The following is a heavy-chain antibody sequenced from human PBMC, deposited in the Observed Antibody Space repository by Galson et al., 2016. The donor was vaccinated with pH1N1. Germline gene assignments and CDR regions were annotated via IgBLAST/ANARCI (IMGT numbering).Heavy chain of an antibody. V-gene: IGHV3-23*01. Sequence: SLRLSCAASGSTFSNYIMNWVRQAPGKGLGWVSALSANADITHYADSVKGRFTISRDNSKNTLYLQMNNLRTEDTAMYFCAKWGPAEGGFDSWGQGTMVTVSS. D-gene: IGHD2-2*01. CDR2: LSANADIT. CDR3: AKWGPAEGGFDS. CDR1: GSTFSNYI. J-gene: IGHJ3*02.